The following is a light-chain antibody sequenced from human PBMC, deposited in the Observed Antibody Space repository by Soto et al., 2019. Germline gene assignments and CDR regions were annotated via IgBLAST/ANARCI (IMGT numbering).Light chain of an antibody. V-gene: IGLV2-11*01. CDR1: GSDVGAYKY. CDR2: GVS. J-gene: IGLJ3*02. CDR3: CAYAGSYTLV. Sequence: QSVLTQPRSVSGSPGQSVTISCTGTGSDVGAYKYVSWYQQNPGKAPKLIIYGVSERPSGVPDRFSGSKSGNTASLTISGLQSEDEADYFCCAYAGSYTLVFGGGTKLTVL.